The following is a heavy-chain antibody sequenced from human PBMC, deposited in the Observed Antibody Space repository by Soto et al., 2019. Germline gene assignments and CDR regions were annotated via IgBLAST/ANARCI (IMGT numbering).Heavy chain of an antibody. V-gene: IGHV4-31*03. D-gene: IGHD3-16*02. CDR1: GGSITSANYY. CDR3: ARMGLHLGELSRNWFDP. CDR2: IYSSGTT. Sequence: QVQLQESGPGLVKPSQTLSLSCSISGGSITSANYYWTWIRLFPGKGLEWIGYIYSSGTTHYNPPLKSRATISLDTTNNQFSLEVKSATAADTAVYYCARMGLHLGELSRNWFDPWGQGSLVTVSS. J-gene: IGHJ5*02.